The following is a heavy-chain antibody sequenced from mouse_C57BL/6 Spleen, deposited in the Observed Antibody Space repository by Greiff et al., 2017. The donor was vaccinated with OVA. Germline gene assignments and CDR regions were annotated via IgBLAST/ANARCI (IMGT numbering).Heavy chain of an antibody. V-gene: IGHV1-64*01. CDR2: IHPNSGST. CDR3: ARCYYGSADYYAMDY. D-gene: IGHD1-1*01. CDR1: GYTFTSYW. Sequence: VQLQQPGAELVKPGASVKLSCKASGYTFTSYWMHWVKQRPGQGLEWIGMIHPNSGSTNYNEKFKSKATLTVDKSSSTAYMQLSSLTSEDSAVYYCARCYYGSADYYAMDYWGQGTSVTVSS. J-gene: IGHJ4*01.